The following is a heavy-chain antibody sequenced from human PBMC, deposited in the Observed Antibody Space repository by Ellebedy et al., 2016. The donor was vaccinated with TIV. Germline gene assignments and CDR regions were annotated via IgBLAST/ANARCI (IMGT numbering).Heavy chain of an antibody. CDR2: TGDDT. CDR3: AKSMFEDYSLTPNPYCFDY. Sequence: ETLSLTXAASGFTLRRYAMSWVRQAPGKGLEWVASTGDDTFYADSVKGRFTISRDNSKNTLFLQMSSLRAEDTAVYYCAKSMFEDYSLTPNPYCFDYWGQGTLVTVSS. J-gene: IGHJ4*02. V-gene: IGHV3-23*01. D-gene: IGHD4-11*01. CDR1: GFTLRRYA.